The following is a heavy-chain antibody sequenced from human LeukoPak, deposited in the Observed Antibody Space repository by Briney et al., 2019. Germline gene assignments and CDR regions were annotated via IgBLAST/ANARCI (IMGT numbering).Heavy chain of an antibody. CDR1: GGSFSGYY. CDR2: INHSGST. V-gene: IGHV4-34*01. J-gene: IGHJ4*02. D-gene: IGHD6-13*01. Sequence: SETLSLTCAVYGGSFSGYYWSWIRQPPGKGLEWIGEINHSGSTNYNPSLKSRVTISVDTSKNQFSLKLSSVTAADTAVYYCARDPIAAAGLDWGQGTLVTASS. CDR3: ARDPIAAAGLD.